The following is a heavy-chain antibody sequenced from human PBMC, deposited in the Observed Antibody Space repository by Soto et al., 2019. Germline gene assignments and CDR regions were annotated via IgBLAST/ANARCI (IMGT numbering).Heavy chain of an antibody. CDR3: ARDKSMIVVAMPHY. V-gene: IGHV1-69*01. D-gene: IGHD3-22*01. Sequence: QVQLVQSGAEVKKPGSSVKVSCKASGGTFSSYGISWVRQAPGQGLEWMGGIIPIFGTANYAQKFQGRVTITADESTSTAYMELSSLRSEDTAVYYCARDKSMIVVAMPHYWGQGTLVTVSS. J-gene: IGHJ4*02. CDR1: GGTFSSYG. CDR2: IIPIFGTA.